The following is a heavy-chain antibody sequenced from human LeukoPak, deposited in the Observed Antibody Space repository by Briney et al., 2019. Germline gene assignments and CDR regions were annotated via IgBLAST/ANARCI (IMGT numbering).Heavy chain of an antibody. CDR2: ISWSSDSI. CDR3: AKAEIAVDKDWYFDL. Sequence: GGSLRLSVPASGFTFKDYARHWVRQVPGKGLEWASGISWSSDSIGYAESVRGRFTISRDNGKNSLYLRMNSLRPEDTALYYCAKAEIAVDKDWYFDLWGRGTLVTVSS. J-gene: IGHJ2*01. D-gene: IGHD6-19*01. V-gene: IGHV3-9*01. CDR1: GFTFKDYA.